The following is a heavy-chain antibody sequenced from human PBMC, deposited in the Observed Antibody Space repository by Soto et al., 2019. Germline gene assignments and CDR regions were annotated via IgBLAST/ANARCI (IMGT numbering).Heavy chain of an antibody. CDR1: GFTFSSYW. D-gene: IGHD3-9*01. CDR3: SRGERADYDILLFYYYYMDV. Sequence: QPGGSLRLSCAASGFTFSSYWMHWVRQAPEKGLVWVSRINSDGSSTSYADSVKGRFTISRDNAKNTLYLQMNSLRAEDTAVYYCSRGERADYDILLFYYYYMDVWGKGTTVTVSS. J-gene: IGHJ6*03. CDR2: INSDGSST. V-gene: IGHV3-74*01.